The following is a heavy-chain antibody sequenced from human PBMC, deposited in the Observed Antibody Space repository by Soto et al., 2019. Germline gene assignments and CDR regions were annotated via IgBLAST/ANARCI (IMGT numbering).Heavy chain of an antibody. V-gene: IGHV2-5*02. J-gene: IGHJ4*02. CDR2: IYWDDDK. CDR3: AHRVLRTVFGLVTTTAIYFDF. CDR1: GFSLTTSGVG. Sequence: QITLNESGPTQVKPRQTLTLTCTFSGFSLTTSGVGVGWIRQSPGKAPEWLELIYWDDDKRYSPSLKSRLTITKDTSKNQVVLTMADLDPADTATYYCAHRVLRTVFGLVTTTAIYFDFWGQGTPLAVSS. D-gene: IGHD3-3*01.